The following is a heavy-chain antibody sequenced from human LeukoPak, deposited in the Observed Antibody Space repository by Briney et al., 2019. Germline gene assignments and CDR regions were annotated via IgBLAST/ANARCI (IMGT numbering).Heavy chain of an antibody. CDR1: GFTFDDYA. CDR3: ARRLRWGDEAFDI. CDR2: ISWNSGTI. D-gene: IGHD3-16*01. J-gene: IGHJ3*02. V-gene: IGHV3-9*01. Sequence: PGRSLRLSCAASGFTFDDYAMHWVRQAPGKGLEWVSGISWNSGTIDFADSVKGRFTISRDNANNSLYLQMNSLRAEDTAVYYCARRLRWGDEAFDIWGQGTMVTVSS.